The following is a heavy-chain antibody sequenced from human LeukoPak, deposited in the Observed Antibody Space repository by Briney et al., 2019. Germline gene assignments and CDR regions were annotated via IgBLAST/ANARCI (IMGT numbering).Heavy chain of an antibody. J-gene: IGHJ6*02. D-gene: IGHD2-15*01. Sequence: GGSLRLSCAASGSTFRDFYMTWIRQAPGKGLEWFSYISTTGSTTHYADSVKGRFTISRDNAKNSLYLQMNSLRAEDTAVYYCARDGFCSGGSCYSGYFYGMDVWGQGTTVTVSS. V-gene: IGHV3-11*01. CDR3: ARDGFCSGGSCYSGYFYGMDV. CDR2: ISTTGSTT. CDR1: GSTFRDFY.